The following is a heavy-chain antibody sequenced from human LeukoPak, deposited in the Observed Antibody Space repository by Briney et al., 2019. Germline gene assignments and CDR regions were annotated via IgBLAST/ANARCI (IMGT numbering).Heavy chain of an antibody. V-gene: IGHV3-66*01. Sequence: PGGSLRLSCAASGFTVSSNYMSWVRQAPGKGLEWVSVIYSGGSTYYADSVKGRFTISRDNSKNSLYLQMNSLRAEDTAVYYCAGTSPHSGYCSGGSCYSSWAFDIWGQGTMVTVSS. CDR3: AGTSPHSGYCSGGSCYSSWAFDI. CDR2: IYSGGST. D-gene: IGHD2-15*01. CDR1: GFTVSSNY. J-gene: IGHJ3*02.